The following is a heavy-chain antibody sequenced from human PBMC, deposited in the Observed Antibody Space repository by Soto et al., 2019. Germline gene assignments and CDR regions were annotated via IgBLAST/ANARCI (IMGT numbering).Heavy chain of an antibody. CDR1: GFTFSSYI. CDR3: ARAHYDTSGYPVDY. J-gene: IGHJ4*02. D-gene: IGHD3-22*01. CDR2: ISSSSNTI. V-gene: IGHV3-48*01. Sequence: GGSLRLSCAASGFTFSSYIMHWVRQAPGRGLEWVSYISSSSNTIYYADSVKGRFTISRGNAKNSLYLHMDSLRAEDTAMYYCARAHYDTSGYPVDYWGQGTLVTVSS.